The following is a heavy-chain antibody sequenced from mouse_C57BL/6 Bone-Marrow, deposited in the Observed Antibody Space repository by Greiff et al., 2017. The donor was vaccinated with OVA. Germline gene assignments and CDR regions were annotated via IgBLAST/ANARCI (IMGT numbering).Heavy chain of an antibody. CDR1: GFTFSSYG. J-gene: IGHJ4*01. CDR3: ERLRWLMFVDY. D-gene: IGHD2-3*01. V-gene: IGHV5-6*01. CDR2: ISSGGSYT. Sequence: EVQLVESGGDLVKPGGSLKLSCAASGFTFSSYGMSWVRQPPDKRLEWVATISSGGSYTYYTDSVKGGFTISRDNVKNTLYMQLSSLKSADTAMYYCERLRWLMFVDYWGQGTSVTVSS.